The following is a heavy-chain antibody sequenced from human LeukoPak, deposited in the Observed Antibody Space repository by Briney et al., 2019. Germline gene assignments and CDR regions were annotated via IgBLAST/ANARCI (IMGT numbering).Heavy chain of an antibody. D-gene: IGHD4-11*01. CDR1: GGSFSGYY. J-gene: IGHJ4*02. CDR2: INHSGST. Sequence: PSETLSLTCAVYGGSFSGYYWSWIRQPPGKGLEWIGEINHSGSTNYNPSLTSRVTISVDTSKNQFSLKLSSVPAADTAVYYCARRTTVTTFLSGWGQGTLVTVSS. V-gene: IGHV4-34*01. CDR3: ARRTTVTTFLSG.